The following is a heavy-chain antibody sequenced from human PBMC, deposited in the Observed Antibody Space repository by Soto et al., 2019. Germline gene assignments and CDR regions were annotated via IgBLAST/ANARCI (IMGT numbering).Heavy chain of an antibody. CDR2: IYYSGST. J-gene: IGHJ6*02. CDR3: ARVYCSSTSCPAPGAYYYYYGMDV. Sequence: SETLSLTCTVSGGSTSSSSYYWGWIRQPPGKGLEWIGSIYYSGSTYYNPSLKSRVTISVDTSKNQFSLKLSSVTAADTAVYYCARVYCSSTSCPAPGAYYYYYGMDVWGQGTTVTVSS. D-gene: IGHD2-2*01. V-gene: IGHV4-39*01. CDR1: GGSTSSSSYY.